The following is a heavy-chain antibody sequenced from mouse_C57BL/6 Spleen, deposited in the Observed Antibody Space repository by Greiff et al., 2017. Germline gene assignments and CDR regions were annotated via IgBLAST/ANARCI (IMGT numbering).Heavy chain of an antibody. CDR3: ARDYSNYVGVSWFAY. CDR2: ISYDGSN. D-gene: IGHD2-5*01. V-gene: IGHV3-6*01. J-gene: IGHJ3*01. CDR1: GYSITSGYY. Sequence: EVKLQESGPGLVKPSQSLSLTCSVTGYSITSGYYWNWIRQFPGNKLEWMGYISYDGSNNYNPSLKNRISITRDTSKNQFFLKLNSVTTEDTATYYCARDYSNYVGVSWFAYWGQGTLVTVSA.